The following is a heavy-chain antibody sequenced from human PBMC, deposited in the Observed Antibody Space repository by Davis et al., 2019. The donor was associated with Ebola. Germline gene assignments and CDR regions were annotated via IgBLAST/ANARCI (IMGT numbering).Heavy chain of an antibody. Sequence: GESLKISCAASGFAFSSSWMTWVRQAPGQGLEWVANIKQDGSEKYYVDSVKGRFTISRDSAKDSLYLQMNSLRVEDTAVYYCARSHPLEWLLWGQGTLVTVSS. V-gene: IGHV3-7*03. CDR1: GFAFSSSW. J-gene: IGHJ4*02. CDR3: ARSHPLEWLL. D-gene: IGHD3-3*01. CDR2: IKQDGSEK.